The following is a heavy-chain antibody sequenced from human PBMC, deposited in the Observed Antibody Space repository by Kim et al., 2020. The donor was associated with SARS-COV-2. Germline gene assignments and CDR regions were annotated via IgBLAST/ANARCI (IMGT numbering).Heavy chain of an antibody. Sequence: ASVKVSCKASGYTFTSYGISWVRQAPGQGLEWMGWISAYNGNTNYAQKLQGRVTMTTDTSTSTAYMELRSLRSDDTAVYYCARDHKGTFLATANYWGQGTLVTVSS. CDR3: ARDHKGTFLATANY. D-gene: IGHD2-15*01. V-gene: IGHV1-18*04. CDR2: ISAYNGNT. J-gene: IGHJ4*02. CDR1: GYTFTSYG.